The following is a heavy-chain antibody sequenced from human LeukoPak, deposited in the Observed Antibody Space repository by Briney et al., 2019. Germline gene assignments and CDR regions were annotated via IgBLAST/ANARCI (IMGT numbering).Heavy chain of an antibody. V-gene: IGHV1-8*01. CDR3: ARARPGYSSSWYRYWFDP. Sequence: GASVKVSCKASGYTFTSYDINWVRQATGQGLEWMGWMNPNSGNTGYAQKFQGRVTMTRNTSISTAYMELSSLRSEDTAVYYCARARPGYSSSWYRYWFDPWGQGTLDTVSS. J-gene: IGHJ5*02. D-gene: IGHD6-13*01. CDR2: MNPNSGNT. CDR1: GYTFTSYD.